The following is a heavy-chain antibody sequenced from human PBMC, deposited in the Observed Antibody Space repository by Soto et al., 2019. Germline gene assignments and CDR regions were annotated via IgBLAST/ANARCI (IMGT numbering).Heavy chain of an antibody. Sequence: ASVKVSFKASGYTFTSYAMHWLRQAPGQRLEWMGWINAGNGNTKYSQKFQGRVTITRDTSASTAYMELSSLRSEDTAVYYCARDGIVVVAATPGWFDYWGQGTLVTVSS. V-gene: IGHV1-3*01. D-gene: IGHD2-15*01. CDR3: ARDGIVVVAATPGWFDY. CDR1: GYTFTSYA. CDR2: INAGNGNT. J-gene: IGHJ4*02.